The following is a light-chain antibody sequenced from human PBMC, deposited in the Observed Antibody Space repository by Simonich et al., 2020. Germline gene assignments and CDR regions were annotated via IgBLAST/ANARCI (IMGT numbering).Light chain of an antibody. CDR2: GKN. Sequence: SSELTQDPAVSVALGQTVRITCQGDSLRSSYASWYQQKPGQAPELVIYGKNNRPAGIPDRVSGSSSGNKASLTITGAQAEDEADYYCNSRDSSGNHWVFGGGTKLTVL. CDR3: NSRDSSGNHWV. V-gene: IGLV3-19*01. J-gene: IGLJ3*02. CDR1: SLRSSY.